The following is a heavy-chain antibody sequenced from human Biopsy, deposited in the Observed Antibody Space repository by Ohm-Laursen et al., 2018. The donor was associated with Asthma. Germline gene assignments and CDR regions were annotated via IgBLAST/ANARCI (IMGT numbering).Heavy chain of an antibody. CDR3: ARAVDYSHYYGIDV. V-gene: IGHV1-18*01. CDR1: GYTFNCAG. J-gene: IGHJ6*02. CDR2: ISVYNGNT. D-gene: IGHD3-10*01. Sequence: EASVKVSCKTSGYTFNCAGITWVRQAPGQGLEWMGWISVYNGNTKVAQKLQDRVTMITDTSTSTAYMELRSLRSDDTAVYFCARAVDYSHYYGIDVWGQGTTVTVS.